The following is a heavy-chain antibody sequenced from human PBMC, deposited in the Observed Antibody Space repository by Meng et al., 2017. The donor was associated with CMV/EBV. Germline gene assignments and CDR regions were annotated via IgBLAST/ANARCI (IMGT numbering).Heavy chain of an antibody. V-gene: IGHV4-34*01. D-gene: IGHD3-10*01. CDR3: ARRHIRRITMVRGVIDWFDP. Sequence: GSLRLTCAVYGGSFSGYYWSWIRQPPGKGLEWIGEINHSGSTNYNPSLKNRVTISVDTSKNQFSLKLSSVTAADTAVYYCARRHIRRITMVRGVIDWFDPWGQGTLVTVSS. CDR1: GGSFSGYY. J-gene: IGHJ5*02. CDR2: INHSGST.